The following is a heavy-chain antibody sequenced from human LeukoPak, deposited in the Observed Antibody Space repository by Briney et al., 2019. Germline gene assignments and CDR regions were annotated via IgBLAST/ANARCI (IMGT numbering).Heavy chain of an antibody. CDR2: IYYSGST. CDR3: ARDSITMVRGVVYNWFDP. CDR1: GGSVRSGSYY. Sequence: PSETLSLTCTVSGGSVRSGSYYWSWIRQPPGKGLEWIGYIYYSGSTNYNPSLKSRVTISVDTSKNQFSLKLSSVTAADTAVYYCARDSITMVRGVVYNWFDPWGQGTLVTVSS. V-gene: IGHV4-61*01. D-gene: IGHD3-10*01. J-gene: IGHJ5*02.